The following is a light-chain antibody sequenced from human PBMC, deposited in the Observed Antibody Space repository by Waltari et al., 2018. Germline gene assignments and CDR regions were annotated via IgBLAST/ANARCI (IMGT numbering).Light chain of an antibody. CDR2: AAS. V-gene: IGKV1-39*01. CDR1: QTTTNY. CDR3: QQSSYIPYT. J-gene: IGKJ2*01. Sequence: DIQMTQSPTSLSAFVGNKLTTTCRASQTTTNYLNWYQQRAGKAPKLLIYAASTLQSGVPSRFSGSGYGTDFTLTISSLQPEDSATYFCQQSSYIPYTFGQGTILQIK.